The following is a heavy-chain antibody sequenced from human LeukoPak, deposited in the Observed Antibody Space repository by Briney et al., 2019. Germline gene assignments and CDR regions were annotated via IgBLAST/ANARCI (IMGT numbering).Heavy chain of an antibody. CDR2: IYHSGST. J-gene: IGHJ4*02. V-gene: IGHV4-38-2*02. D-gene: IGHD3-16*01. CDR3: ARDDPHDYVWGSYVLGYFDY. Sequence: SETLSLTCTVSGGSLTYHYWTWIRQPPGKGLEWIGSIYHSGSTYYNPSLKSRVTISVDTSKNQFSLKLSSVTAADTAVYYCARDDPHDYVWGSYVLGYFDYWGQGTLVTVSS. CDR1: GGSLTYHY.